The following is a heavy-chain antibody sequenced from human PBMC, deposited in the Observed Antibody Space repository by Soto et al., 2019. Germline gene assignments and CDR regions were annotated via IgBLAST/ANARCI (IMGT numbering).Heavy chain of an antibody. CDR1: GDSISRGGYY. D-gene: IGHD2-21*01. CDR3: ARDGAGAYGLGWFDP. V-gene: IGHV4-31*03. Sequence: QVQLQESGTGLVKPSQTLSLTCTVSGDSISRGGYYWNWLRQHPRKGLEWIGYIYHSGSTIYNPSLKSRVTISVDTPKNRLSLELSNVTAADTAVYYCARDGAGAYGLGWFDPWGQGILVTVSS. J-gene: IGHJ5*02. CDR2: IYHSGST.